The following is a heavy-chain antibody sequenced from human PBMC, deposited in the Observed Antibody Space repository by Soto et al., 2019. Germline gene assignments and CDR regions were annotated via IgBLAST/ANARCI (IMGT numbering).Heavy chain of an antibody. CDR1: GFTFSSFA. CDR3: ANERSLFVGEMHSSWGDCFDY. D-gene: IGHD6-13*01. CDR2: ISGSGDST. J-gene: IGHJ4*02. V-gene: IGHV3-23*01. Sequence: EVQLLESGGGLVQPGRSLRLSCAASGFTFSSFAMSWVRQAPGKGLEWVSAISGSGDSTYYADSVKGRFTISRDNSKNTLYLQMNGLRAEDTAVYYCANERSLFVGEMHSSWGDCFDYWGQGTLVTVSS.